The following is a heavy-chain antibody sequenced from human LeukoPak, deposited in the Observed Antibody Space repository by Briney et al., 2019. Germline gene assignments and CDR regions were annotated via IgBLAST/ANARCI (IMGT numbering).Heavy chain of an antibody. CDR2: FDPEDGET. V-gene: IGHV1-24*01. J-gene: IGHJ6*03. D-gene: IGHD2-15*01. CDR3: ASSVAATQYYYYYYMDV. Sequence: ASVKVSCKVSGYTLTELSMHWVRQAPGKGLEWMGGFDPEDGETIYAQKFQGRVTMTEDTSTDTAYMELSSLRSEDTAVYYCASSVAATQYYYYYYMDVWGEGTTVTVSS. CDR1: GYTLTELS.